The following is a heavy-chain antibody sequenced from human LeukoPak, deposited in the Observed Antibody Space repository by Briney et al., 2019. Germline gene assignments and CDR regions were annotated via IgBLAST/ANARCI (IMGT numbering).Heavy chain of an antibody. Sequence: GGSLRLSCAASGFTFDDYAMHWVRQAPGKGLEWVSGISWNSGSIGYADSVKGRFTISRDNAKNSLYLQMNSLRAEDTALYYCAKGLSGPYYYYYGMDVWGQGTTVTVSS. V-gene: IGHV3-9*01. D-gene: IGHD6-19*01. J-gene: IGHJ6*02. CDR2: ISWNSGSI. CDR3: AKGLSGPYYYYYGMDV. CDR1: GFTFDDYA.